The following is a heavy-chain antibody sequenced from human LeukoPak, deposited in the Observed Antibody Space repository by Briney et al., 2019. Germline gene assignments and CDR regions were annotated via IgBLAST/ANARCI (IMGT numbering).Heavy chain of an antibody. CDR3: ASGSGTYSPDY. V-gene: IGHV1-2*02. D-gene: IGHD3-10*01. CDR1: GYTFTGQY. Sequence: ASVKVSCKASGYTFTGQYLHWVRQAPGQGREWMGWITPNSGGINYAQNFQGRVTMTRDTSISTAYMELSRLRSDDTAVYYCASGSGTYSPDYWGQGTLVSVSS. J-gene: IGHJ4*02. CDR2: ITPNSGGI.